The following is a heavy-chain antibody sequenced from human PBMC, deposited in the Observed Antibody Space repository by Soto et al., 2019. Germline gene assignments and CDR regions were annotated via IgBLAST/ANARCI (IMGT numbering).Heavy chain of an antibody. CDR1: GFTFNSYA. V-gene: IGHV3-23*01. CDR2: ISGSGDVI. J-gene: IGHJ4*02. CDR3: AKYRSTSSGAEGFDY. D-gene: IGHD6-6*01. Sequence: XGSLRLSCAASGFTFNSYAMTWVRQAPGKGLEWVSSISGSGDVIFYAASVKGRFTISRDDSKITFFLQLNSLRAEDTGVYYCAKYRSTSSGAEGFDYWGQGALVTVSS.